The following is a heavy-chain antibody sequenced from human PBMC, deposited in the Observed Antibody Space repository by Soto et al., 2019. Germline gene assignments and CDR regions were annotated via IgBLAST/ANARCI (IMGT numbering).Heavy chain of an antibody. CDR3: ARSGDNYNVLDY. J-gene: IGHJ4*02. CDR2: SSNSGTYT. V-gene: IGHV3-11*06. D-gene: IGHD3-10*02. Sequence: GGSLRLSCAGSGFTFSDYYMSWIRQAPGKGLEWLSYSSNSGTYTRYADSVKGRFSISRDNAKNSLYLQINSLRGEDTAIYYCARSGDNYNVLDYWGQGTPVTVSS. CDR1: GFTFSDYY.